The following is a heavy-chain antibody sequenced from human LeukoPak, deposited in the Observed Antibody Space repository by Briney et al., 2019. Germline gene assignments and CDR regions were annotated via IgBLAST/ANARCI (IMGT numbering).Heavy chain of an antibody. Sequence: GGSLRLSCAASGFTFSSYGMHWVRQAPGKGLEWVAVISYDGSNKYYADSVKGRFTISRDNSKNTLYLQMNSLRAEDTAVYYCAKEYIEYSYGWGTWGQGTLVTVSS. CDR2: ISYDGSNK. J-gene: IGHJ5*01. D-gene: IGHD5-18*01. CDR3: AKEYIEYSYGWGT. V-gene: IGHV3-30*18. CDR1: GFTFSSYG.